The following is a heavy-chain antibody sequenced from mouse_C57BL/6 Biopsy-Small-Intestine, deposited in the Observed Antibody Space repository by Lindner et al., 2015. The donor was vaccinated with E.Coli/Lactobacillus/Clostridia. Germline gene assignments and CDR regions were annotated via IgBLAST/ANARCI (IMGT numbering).Heavy chain of an antibody. Sequence: VQLQESGPGLVAPSQSLSITCTVSGFSLTNYAVHWVRQSPGKGLEWLGVIWSDGGTDYNAAFISRLSISKDNSKSQVFFKMNSLQADDTAIYYCARNEDYYDYVGGMDYWGQGTSVTVSS. CDR2: IWSDGGT. V-gene: IGHV2-4-1*01. CDR1: GFSLTNYA. D-gene: IGHD2-4*01. J-gene: IGHJ4*01. CDR3: ARNEDYYDYVGGMDY.